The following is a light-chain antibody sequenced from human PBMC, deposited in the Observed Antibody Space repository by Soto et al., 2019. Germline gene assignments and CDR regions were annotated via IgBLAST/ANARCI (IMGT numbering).Light chain of an antibody. CDR2: NNN. V-gene: IGLV1-44*01. CDR3: APCDDSLNARGV. Sequence: QSVLTQPPSASGTPGQRVTISGSGSSSNIGNHAVTWYQQFPGTAPKLLIYNNNQRPSGVPDRFSGSKSGTSASLAISGLQSEDEADYYCAPCDDSLNARGVFGGGTKLTVL. CDR1: SSNIGNHA. J-gene: IGLJ3*02.